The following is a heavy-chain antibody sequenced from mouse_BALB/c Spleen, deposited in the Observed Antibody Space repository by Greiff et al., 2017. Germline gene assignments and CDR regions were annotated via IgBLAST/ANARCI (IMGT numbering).Heavy chain of an antibody. D-gene: IGHD2-3*01. Sequence: EVQLQQSGPELVKPGASVKIPCKASGYTFTDYNMDWVKQSHGKSLEWIGDINPNNGGTIYNQKFKGKATLTVDKSSSTAYMELRSLTSEDTAVYYCARRNDGYYVWYFDVWGAGTTVTVSS. CDR1: GYTFTDYN. J-gene: IGHJ1*01. V-gene: IGHV1-18*01. CDR2: INPNNGGT. CDR3: ARRNDGYYVWYFDV.